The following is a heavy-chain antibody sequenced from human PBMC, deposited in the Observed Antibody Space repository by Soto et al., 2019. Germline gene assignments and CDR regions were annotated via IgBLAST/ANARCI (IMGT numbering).Heavy chain of an antibody. J-gene: IGHJ6*02. V-gene: IGHV3-53*01. Sequence: EVQLVESGGGLIQPGGSLRLSCAASGFTVSSNYMSWVRQAPGKGLEWVSIIYSGGDTFYADSVKGRFSISRDNSKNTVYLQMNSLRAEDTAVYYCARDRYCSGGFCYGMDVWGQGTTVTVSS. CDR1: GFTVSSNY. D-gene: IGHD2-15*01. CDR3: ARDRYCSGGFCYGMDV. CDR2: IYSGGDT.